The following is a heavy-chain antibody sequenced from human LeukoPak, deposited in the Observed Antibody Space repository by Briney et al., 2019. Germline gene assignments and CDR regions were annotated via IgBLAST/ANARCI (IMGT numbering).Heavy chain of an antibody. CDR1: GFTFSSYS. D-gene: IGHD3-22*01. J-gene: IGHJ3*02. CDR3: ARVHYYDSSGYTTRGNGVDI. Sequence: GGSLRLSCAASGFTFSSYSMNWVRQAPGKGLEWVSYISSSSSTIYYADSVKGRFTISRDNAKNSLYLQMNSLRAEDTAVYYCARVHYYDSSGYTTRGNGVDIWGQGTMVTVSS. V-gene: IGHV3-48*01. CDR2: ISSSSSTI.